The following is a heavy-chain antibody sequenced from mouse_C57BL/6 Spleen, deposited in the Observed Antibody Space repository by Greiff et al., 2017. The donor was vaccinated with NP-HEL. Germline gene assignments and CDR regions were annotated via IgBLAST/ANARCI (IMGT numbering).Heavy chain of an antibody. CDR2: INYDGSST. Sequence: EVKLMESEGGLAQPGSSMKLSCTASGFTFSDYYMAWVRQVPEKGLEWVANINYDGSSTYYLDSLKSRFIISRDNAKNILYLQMSSLKSEDTATYYCARVSPQYYFDYWGQGTTLTVSS. CDR1: GFTFSDYY. CDR3: ARVSPQYYFDY. D-gene: IGHD3-1*01. V-gene: IGHV5-16*01. J-gene: IGHJ2*01.